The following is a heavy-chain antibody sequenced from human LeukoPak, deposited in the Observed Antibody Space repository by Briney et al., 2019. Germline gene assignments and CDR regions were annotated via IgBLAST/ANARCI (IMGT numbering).Heavy chain of an antibody. V-gene: IGHV4-39*01. CDR1: GGSISSSSYY. CDR2: IYYSGST. Sequence: PSETLSLTCTVSGGSISSSSYYWGWIRQPPGKGLEWIGSIYYSGSTYYNPSLKSRVTIPVDTSKNQFSLKLSSVTAADTAVYYCARPSLYYDILTGYSGGAFGSDIWGQGTMVTVSS. D-gene: IGHD3-9*01. J-gene: IGHJ3*02. CDR3: ARPSLYYDILTGYSGGAFGSDI.